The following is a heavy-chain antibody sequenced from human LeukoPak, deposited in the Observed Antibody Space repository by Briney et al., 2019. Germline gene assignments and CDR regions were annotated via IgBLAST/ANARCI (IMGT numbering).Heavy chain of an antibody. CDR2: INPNSGGT. D-gene: IGHD2-2*01. Sequence: ASVNVSCKASGYTFTGYYMHWVRQAPGQGLEWMGWINPNSGGTNYAQKFQGRVTMTRDTSISTAYMELSRLRSDDTAVYYCARESPYCSSTSCFEFDYWGQGTLVTVSS. V-gene: IGHV1-2*02. CDR1: GYTFTGYY. J-gene: IGHJ4*02. CDR3: ARESPYCSSTSCFEFDY.